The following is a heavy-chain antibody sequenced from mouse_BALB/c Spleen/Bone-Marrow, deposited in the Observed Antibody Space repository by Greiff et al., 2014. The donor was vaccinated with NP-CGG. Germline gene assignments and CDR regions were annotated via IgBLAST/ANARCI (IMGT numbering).Heavy chain of an antibody. CDR2: IYPYNGGT. CDR1: GYTFTDYN. CDR3: ARELSWYFDV. D-gene: IGHD1-1*02. Sequence: EVKLMESGPELVKPGASVKISCKASGYTFTDYNMHWVKRSHGKSLEWIGYIYPYNGGTGYNQKFKSKATLTVDNSSSTAYMELRSLTSEDSAVYYCARELSWYFDVWGAGTTVTVSS. J-gene: IGHJ1*01. V-gene: IGHV1S29*02.